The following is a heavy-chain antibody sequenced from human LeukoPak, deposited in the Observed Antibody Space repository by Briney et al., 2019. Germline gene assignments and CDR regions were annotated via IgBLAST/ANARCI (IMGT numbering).Heavy chain of an antibody. CDR3: ARDRWELLSNSYHYCGLDV. J-gene: IGHJ6*02. D-gene: IGHD2-15*01. CDR2: VKQDGSEK. CDR1: GSYW. Sequence: PGGSLRLSCAASGSYWMSWVRQAPGKGLEWVANVKQDGSEKCYVDSVKGRFTISRDNAKNSLYLQMNSLRAEDTAVYYCARDRWELLSNSYHYCGLDVWGQGTTVIVSS. V-gene: IGHV3-7*01.